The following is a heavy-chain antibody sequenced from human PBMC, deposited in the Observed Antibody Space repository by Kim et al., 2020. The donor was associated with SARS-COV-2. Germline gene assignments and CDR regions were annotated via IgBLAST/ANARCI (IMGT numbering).Heavy chain of an antibody. CDR3: ARGLSFVWSGPHFDY. CDR2: INAGNGNT. V-gene: IGHV1-3*01. Sequence: ASVKVSCKASGYTFTSYAMHWVRQAPGQRLEWMGWINAGNGNTKYSQKFQGRVTITRDTSASTAYMELSSLRSEDTAVYYCARGLSFVWSGPHFDYWGQGTLVTVSS. D-gene: IGHD3-3*01. J-gene: IGHJ4*02. CDR1: GYTFTSYA.